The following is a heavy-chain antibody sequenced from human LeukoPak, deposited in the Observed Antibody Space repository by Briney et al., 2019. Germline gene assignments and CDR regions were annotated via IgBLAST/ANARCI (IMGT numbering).Heavy chain of an antibody. CDR1: GGSFSSYY. Sequence: SETLSLTCTVSGGSFSSYYWSWIRQPPGKGLEWIGYIYYNGSTNYNPSLKSRVTISLDTSKNQFSLKLSSVTAADTAVYYCVRAVGPVGGYDSPWGQGTLVTVSS. J-gene: IGHJ5*02. CDR3: VRAVGPVGGYDSP. CDR2: IYYNGST. D-gene: IGHD5-12*01. V-gene: IGHV4-59*01.